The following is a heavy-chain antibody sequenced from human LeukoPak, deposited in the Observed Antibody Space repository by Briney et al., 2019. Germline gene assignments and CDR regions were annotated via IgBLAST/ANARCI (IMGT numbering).Heavy chain of an antibody. Sequence: GRSLRLSCAASGFTFGDYAMSWVRQAPGKGLEWVGFIRSKAYGGTTEYAASVKGRFTISRDDSKSIAYLQMNSLKTEDTAVYYCTRAPYCSGGSCYDYWGQGTLVTVSS. D-gene: IGHD2-15*01. CDR1: GFTFGDYA. V-gene: IGHV3-49*04. CDR3: TRAPYCSGGSCYDY. CDR2: IRSKAYGGTT. J-gene: IGHJ4*02.